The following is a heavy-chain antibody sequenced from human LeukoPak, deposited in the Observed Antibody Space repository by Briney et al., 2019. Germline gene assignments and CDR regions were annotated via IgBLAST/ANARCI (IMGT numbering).Heavy chain of an antibody. CDR2: FDPEDGEPEDGGS. CDR3: ARGIRAGAFDI. Sequence: ASVKVSCKVSGYTLAELLMHWVRQAPGKGLEWMGGFDPEDGEPEDGGSIDAQKFQGRVTMTEDTSTNTAYMELSRLTSEDTAVYYCARGIRAGAFDIWGQGTMVTVSS. J-gene: IGHJ3*02. CDR1: GYTLAELL. D-gene: IGHD2-21*01. V-gene: IGHV1-24*01.